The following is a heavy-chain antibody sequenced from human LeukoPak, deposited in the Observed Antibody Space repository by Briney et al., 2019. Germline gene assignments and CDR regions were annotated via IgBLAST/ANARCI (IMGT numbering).Heavy chain of an antibody. CDR1: GGTFSSYA. CDR3: ASLSSSWYGGWFDP. Sequence: ASVKVSCKASGGTFSSYAISWVRQAPGQGLEWMGRIIPILGIANYAQKFQGRVTITADKSTSTAYMELSSLRSEDTAVYYCASLSSSWYGGWFDPWGQGTLVTVSS. CDR2: IIPILGIA. D-gene: IGHD6-13*01. V-gene: IGHV1-69*04. J-gene: IGHJ5*02.